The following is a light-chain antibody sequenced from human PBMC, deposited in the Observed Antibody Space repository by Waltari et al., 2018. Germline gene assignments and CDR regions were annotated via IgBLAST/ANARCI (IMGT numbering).Light chain of an antibody. CDR2: WAS. CDR3: QQYYDTPLT. Sequence: DIVMTQSPDSLAVSLGERATINCHSSQSVLYSPNNKNYLAWYQHKTGQPAKLLIYWASTRESGVPDRFTGSGSGTDFTFAISSLQAEDVAVYYCQQYYDTPLTFGPGTKVDIK. V-gene: IGKV4-1*01. CDR1: QSVLYSPNNKNY. J-gene: IGKJ3*01.